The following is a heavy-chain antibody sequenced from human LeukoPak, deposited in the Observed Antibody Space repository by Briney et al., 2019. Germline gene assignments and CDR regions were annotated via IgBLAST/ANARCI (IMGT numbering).Heavy chain of an antibody. CDR2: ISSSSSYI. V-gene: IGHV3-21*01. J-gene: IGHJ4*02. CDR1: GFPFSSYS. CDR3: ARDAGYSYPDY. D-gene: IGHD5-18*01. Sequence: GGSLRLSCAASGFPFSSYSMNWVRQAPGKGLEWVSSISSSSSYIYYADSVKGRFTISRDNAKNSLYLQMNSLRAEDTAVYYCARDAGYSYPDYWGRGTLVTVSS.